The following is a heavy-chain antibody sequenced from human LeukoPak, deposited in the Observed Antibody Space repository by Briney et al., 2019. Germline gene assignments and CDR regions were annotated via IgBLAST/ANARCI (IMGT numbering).Heavy chain of an antibody. CDR2: ISYDGTNK. V-gene: IGHV3-30*18. CDR3: AKELYSTTWFDY. D-gene: IGHD6-13*01. CDR1: GFTFSSYG. J-gene: IGHJ5*01. Sequence: GGSLRLSCAASGFTFSSYGMHWVRQAPGKGLEWVAVISYDGTNKFYADSVKGRFTISRDNSKNTLFLQMNSLRAGDTAVYYCAKELYSTTWFDYWGQGTLATVSS.